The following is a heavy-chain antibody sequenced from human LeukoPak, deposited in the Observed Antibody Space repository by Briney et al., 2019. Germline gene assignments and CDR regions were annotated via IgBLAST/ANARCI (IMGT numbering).Heavy chain of an antibody. CDR1: GFTCSSYA. CDR2: ISGSGGST. V-gene: IGHV3-23*01. CDR3: AKDGEFWSGYYTNWFDP. Sequence: GGSLRLSCAASGFTCSSYAMSYGRQAPGNGLEWGFAISGSGGSTYYADSVKGRFTISRDNSKNTLYLQMNSLRAEDTAVYYCAKDGEFWSGYYTNWFDPWGQGTLVTVSS. D-gene: IGHD3-3*01. J-gene: IGHJ5*02.